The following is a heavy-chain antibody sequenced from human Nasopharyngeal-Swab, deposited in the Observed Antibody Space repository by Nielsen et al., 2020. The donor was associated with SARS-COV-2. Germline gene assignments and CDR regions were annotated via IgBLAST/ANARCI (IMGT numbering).Heavy chain of an antibody. CDR2: IYYSGST. CDR1: GGSISSSSYY. Sequence: SETLSLTCTVSGGSISSSSYYWGWIRQPPGKGLEWIGSIYYSGSTHYNPSLKSRVTISVDTSKNQFSLKLSSVTAADTAVYYCARPQVAATPALGFQHWGQGTLVTVSS. J-gene: IGHJ1*01. V-gene: IGHV4-39*07. D-gene: IGHD2-15*01. CDR3: ARPQVAATPALGFQH.